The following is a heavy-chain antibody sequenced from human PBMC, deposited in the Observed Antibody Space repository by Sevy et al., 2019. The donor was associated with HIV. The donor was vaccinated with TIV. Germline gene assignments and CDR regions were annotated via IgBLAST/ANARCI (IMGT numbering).Heavy chain of an antibody. CDR2: LIPSFGAA. CDR1: GGTFSSYG. D-gene: IGHD4-17*01. J-gene: IGHJ5*02. Sequence: ASVKVSCKASGGTFSSYGISWVRQAPGQGLEWMGGLIPSFGAANYRRNFQGRVTITADESTSTAYMELSSLRSEDTAVYYCAKYDYGDYGGWFDPWGQGTLVTVSS. V-gene: IGHV1-69*13. CDR3: AKYDYGDYGGWFDP.